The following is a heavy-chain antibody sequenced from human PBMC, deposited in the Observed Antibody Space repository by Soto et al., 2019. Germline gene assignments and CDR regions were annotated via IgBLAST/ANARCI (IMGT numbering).Heavy chain of an antibody. CDR2: INSDGTTT. V-gene: IGHV3-74*01. CDR1: GFTFSSYG. CDR3: ATDGSYAQHV. D-gene: IGHD2-2*01. Sequence: TGGSLRLSCAASGFTFSSYGMHWVRQAPGKGLVWVSHINSDGTTTTYADSVKGRFTISRDNAKNTVHLQMNSLRAEDTAVYYCATDGSYAQHVWGQGTTVTVSS. J-gene: IGHJ6*02.